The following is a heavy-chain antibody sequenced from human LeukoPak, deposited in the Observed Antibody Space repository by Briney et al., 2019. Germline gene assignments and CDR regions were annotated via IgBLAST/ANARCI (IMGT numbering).Heavy chain of an antibody. J-gene: IGHJ4*02. CDR2: IIPILGIA. Sequence: ASVKVSCKASGGTFSSYAISWVRQAPGQGLEWMGRIIPILGIANYAQKFQGRVTITADKSTSTAYIELSSLRSEDTAVYYCAREQRDCSSTSCYSHFDYWGQGTLVTVSS. CDR3: AREQRDCSSTSCYSHFDY. D-gene: IGHD2-2*01. CDR1: GGTFSSYA. V-gene: IGHV1-69*04.